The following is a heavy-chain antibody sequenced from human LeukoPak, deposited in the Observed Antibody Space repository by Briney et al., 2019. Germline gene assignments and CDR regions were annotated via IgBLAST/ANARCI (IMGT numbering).Heavy chain of an antibody. Sequence: GGSLRLSCVASGFTFGKYWTSRVRQAPGKGLEWVANIKLDGSEKNYVDSVKGRFTISRDNAKNSLYLQMNSLRAEDTAVYYCARVNIVVGWGQGTLVTVSS. CDR2: IKLDGSEK. J-gene: IGHJ4*02. V-gene: IGHV3-7*03. D-gene: IGHD2-21*01. CDR3: ARVNIVVG. CDR1: GFTFGKYW.